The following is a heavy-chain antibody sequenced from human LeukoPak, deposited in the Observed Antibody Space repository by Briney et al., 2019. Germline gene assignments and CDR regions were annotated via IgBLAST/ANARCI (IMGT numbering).Heavy chain of an antibody. Sequence: ASVKVSCKASGYTFTSYYIHWVRQAPGQGLEWMGIINPSGGSTSYAQKFQGRVTMTRDTSTSTVYMELSSLRSEDTAVYYCARDEGYDDSSGYYFDYWGQGTLVTVSS. CDR1: GYTFTSYY. CDR3: ARDEGYDDSSGYYFDY. D-gene: IGHD3-22*01. V-gene: IGHV1-46*01. J-gene: IGHJ4*02. CDR2: INPSGGST.